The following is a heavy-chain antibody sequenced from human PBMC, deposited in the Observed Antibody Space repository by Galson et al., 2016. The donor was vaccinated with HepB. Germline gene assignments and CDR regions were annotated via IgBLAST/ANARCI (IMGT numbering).Heavy chain of an antibody. V-gene: IGHV3-66*04. Sequence: SLRLSCAVSGVPVSGFNITSNYMHWVRQAPGKGLEWVSVIYSAGRTFYADPVKGRFTIPRDNAKNILSFQMNSRIAADTAVYYCARQVRVLGPRHLRLGAFDSWGQGTLVAVSS. J-gene: IGHJ4*02. CDR1: GVPVSGFNITSNY. CDR3: ARQVRVLGPRHLRLGAFDS. D-gene: IGHD3-10*01. CDR2: IYSAGRT.